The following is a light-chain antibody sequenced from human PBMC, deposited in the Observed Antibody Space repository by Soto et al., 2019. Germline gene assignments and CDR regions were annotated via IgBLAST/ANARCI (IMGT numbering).Light chain of an antibody. CDR2: GAS. Sequence: ENLLTQSLCSLSWSKGERATLTCRASQSVSSSYLAWYQQKPGQAPRLLIYGASNRPTGIPDRFSGSGSGTDFTLTISRLQPEDFAMYYCQQYNSSSRTFGQGAKVAIK. J-gene: IGKJ1*01. V-gene: IGKV3-20*01. CDR3: QQYNSSSRT. CDR1: QSVSSSY.